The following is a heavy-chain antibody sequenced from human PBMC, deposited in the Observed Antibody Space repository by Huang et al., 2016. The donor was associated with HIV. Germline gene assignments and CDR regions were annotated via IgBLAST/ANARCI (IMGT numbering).Heavy chain of an antibody. V-gene: IGHV3-30*18. D-gene: IGHD6-19*01. CDR2: RANNGIKK. Sequence: QVQLVESGGGVVQPGRSLRLSCAASGFIFSSYGMHWVRQGPGEGREWVAERANNGIKKDYQDSLKARSPSSRDNSKNTGYLKMNSRRAEDTPVDYCAKDYVAAVAGRRGWGFDYWGQGTLVTVSS. CDR1: GFIFSSYG. J-gene: IGHJ4*02. CDR3: AKDYVAAVAGRRGWGFDY.